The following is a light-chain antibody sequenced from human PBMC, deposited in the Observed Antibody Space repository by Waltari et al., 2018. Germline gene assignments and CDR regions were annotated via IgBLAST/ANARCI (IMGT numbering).Light chain of an antibody. CDR3: QQYYTSPQT. CDR2: WAS. J-gene: IGKJ2*01. V-gene: IGKV4-1*01. Sequence: DVVMTQSPDSLAVSLGERATINCKSSQSVLYSSNNKNYLAWFHKKPGQPPKLLIYWASTRESGVPDRFSGSGSGTDFTLTISSLQAEDVAVYYCQQYYTSPQTFGQGTKLEIK. CDR1: QSVLYSSNNKNY.